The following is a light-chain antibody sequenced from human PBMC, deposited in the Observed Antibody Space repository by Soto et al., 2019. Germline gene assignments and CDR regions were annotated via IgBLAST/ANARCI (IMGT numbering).Light chain of an antibody. V-gene: IGLV3-9*01. CDR3: QLWDRTTAV. Sequence: SYELTQPLSVSVALGQTARSTCGGNNVGSKSVHWYQQKPGQAPVMVIYRYTNRPSGIPERFSGSKSGNTATLTIRRAQAGDEADYFCQLWDRTTAVFGGGTQLTVL. CDR2: RYT. CDR1: NVGSKS. J-gene: IGLJ3*02.